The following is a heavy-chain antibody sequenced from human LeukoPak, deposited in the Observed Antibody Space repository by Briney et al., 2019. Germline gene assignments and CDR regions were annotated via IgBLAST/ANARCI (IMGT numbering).Heavy chain of an antibody. Sequence: GGTLRLSCAASGFTFSSYAMSWVRQAPGRGLEWVSTINTGGDNTYYADSVKGRFTIPRDNSKNTLYLQLNSLRAEDTAVYFCAKLVGNSGYYPIDSWGQGTLVTVSS. CDR2: INTGGDNT. V-gene: IGHV3-23*01. CDR1: GFTFSSYA. J-gene: IGHJ4*02. D-gene: IGHD3-22*01. CDR3: AKLVGNSGYYPIDS.